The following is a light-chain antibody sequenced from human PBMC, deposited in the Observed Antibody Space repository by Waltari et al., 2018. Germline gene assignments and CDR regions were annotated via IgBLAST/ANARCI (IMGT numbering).Light chain of an antibody. CDR2: QVS. Sequence: QAALTQPAAVSGSPGQSITLSCTRTRSDIGSSDYVSWYQQHPGKSPQLIIYQVSDRPSGVSYRFSGSKSGNTASLTIFGLQPEDEADYHCTSHPTTCTLVFGGGTRLTVL. CDR1: RSDIGSSDY. CDR3: TSHPTTCTLV. J-gene: IGLJ2*01. V-gene: IGLV2-14*01.